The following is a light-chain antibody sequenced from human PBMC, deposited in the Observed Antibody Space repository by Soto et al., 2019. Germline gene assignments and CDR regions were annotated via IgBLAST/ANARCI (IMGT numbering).Light chain of an antibody. Sequence: QSALTQSASVSGSPGQSITISCTGTSSDIGGYNYVSWYQQHPGKAPNVMIFDVSNRPPGVSHRFSGSKSGNTASLTISGLQAEDEADYYCSSYTSSSTVVFGGGTKVTVL. CDR2: DVS. CDR1: SSDIGGYNY. J-gene: IGLJ2*01. CDR3: SSYTSSSTVV. V-gene: IGLV2-14*01.